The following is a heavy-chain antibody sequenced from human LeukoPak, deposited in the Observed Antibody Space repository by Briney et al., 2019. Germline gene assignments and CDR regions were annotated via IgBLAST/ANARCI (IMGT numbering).Heavy chain of an antibody. D-gene: IGHD2-15*01. CDR3: TSPQGRRNDALDI. V-gene: IGHV3-73*01. CDR1: GFTFSGSA. Sequence: GGSLRLSCAASGFTFSGSAMHWVRQASGKGLEWVGRIRSKANSYATAYAASVKGRFTISRDDSKNTAYLQMNSLKTEDTAVYYCTSPQGRRNDALDIWGQGTMVTVSS. CDR2: IRSKANSYAT. J-gene: IGHJ3*02.